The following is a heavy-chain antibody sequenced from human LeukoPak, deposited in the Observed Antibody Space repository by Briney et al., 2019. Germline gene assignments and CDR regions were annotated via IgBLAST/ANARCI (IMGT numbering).Heavy chain of an antibody. V-gene: IGHV3-30*01. J-gene: IGHJ4*02. CDR3: ARDSIDGYNYALDY. D-gene: IGHD5-24*01. Sequence: GGSLRLSCAASGFTFSSYAMHWVRQAPGKGLEWVAVISYDGSTKYYADSVKGRFTISRDNSKNTLYLQMNSLRAEDTAVYYCARDSIDGYNYALDYWGQGTLVTVSS. CDR2: ISYDGSTK. CDR1: GFTFSSYA.